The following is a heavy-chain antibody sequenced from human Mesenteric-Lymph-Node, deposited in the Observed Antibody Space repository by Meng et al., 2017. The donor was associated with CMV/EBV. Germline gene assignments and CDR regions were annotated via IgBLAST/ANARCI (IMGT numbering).Heavy chain of an antibody. J-gene: IGHJ4*02. CDR2: IRNKANGYTT. D-gene: IGHD6-6*01. CDR3: ARGGLEYTSSPFDY. Sequence: SEVTCNDRYVDGVRQAPGKGLEGVGRIRNKANGYTTEYAASVKGRFAISRDDSKKSLYLQMTSLKIEDTAVYYCARGGLEYTSSPFDYWGQGTLVTVSS. CDR1: EVTCNDRY. V-gene: IGHV3-72*01.